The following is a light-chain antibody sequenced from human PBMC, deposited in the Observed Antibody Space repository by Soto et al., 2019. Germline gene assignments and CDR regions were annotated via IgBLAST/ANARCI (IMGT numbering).Light chain of an antibody. J-gene: IGLJ1*01. CDR1: SRDVGGYNY. V-gene: IGLV2-11*01. CDR2: DVS. Sequence: QSALTQPRSVSGSPGQSVTISCTGTSRDVGGYNYVSWYQQHSGKAPKFMIYDVSKRPSGVPDRFSGSKSGNTASLTISGLQAEDEADYYCCSYAGSYRYVFGTGTKLTVL. CDR3: CSYAGSYRYV.